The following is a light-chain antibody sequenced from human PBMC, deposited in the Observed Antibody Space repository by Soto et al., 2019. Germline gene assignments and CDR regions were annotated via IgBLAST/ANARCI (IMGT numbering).Light chain of an antibody. J-gene: IGKJ4*01. CDR3: QQYNDWPLS. CDR1: QSVSSN. V-gene: IGKV3-15*01. CDR2: GAS. Sequence: DIVMTQSPATLSVSPGERATLSCRASQSVSSNLAWYQQRPGQAPRLLIYGASTRATGITARISGSGSGTEFTLTISSLHSEDFAVYYCQQYNDWPLSFGGGTKVEIK.